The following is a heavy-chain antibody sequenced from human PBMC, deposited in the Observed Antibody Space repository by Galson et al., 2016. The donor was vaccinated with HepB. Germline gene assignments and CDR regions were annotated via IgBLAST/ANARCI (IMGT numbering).Heavy chain of an antibody. Sequence: CAISGDSVSENNAAWNWIRQSPSRGLEWLGRTYYRSKWYYEYALSVTSRITISPDTSKDQFSLQLNSVTPEDAAVYFCARGTRNAFDYWGQGTLVTVSS. CDR2: TYYRSKWYY. J-gene: IGHJ4*02. D-gene: IGHD1-14*01. CDR1: GDSVSENNAA. V-gene: IGHV6-1*01. CDR3: ARGTRNAFDY.